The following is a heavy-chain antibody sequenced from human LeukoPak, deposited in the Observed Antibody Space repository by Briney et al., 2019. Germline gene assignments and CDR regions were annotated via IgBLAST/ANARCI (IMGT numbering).Heavy chain of an antibody. Sequence: PGGSLRLSCAASGFTLSSYGMHWVRQAPGKGLEWVAVLWYDGSNKYYADSVKGRFTISRDNSKNTLYLQMNSLRAEDTAVYYCAKDGYNYYYFDYWGQGTLVTVSS. CDR2: LWYDGSNK. CDR3: AKDGYNYYYFDY. V-gene: IGHV3-33*06. J-gene: IGHJ4*02. D-gene: IGHD5-24*01. CDR1: GFTLSSYG.